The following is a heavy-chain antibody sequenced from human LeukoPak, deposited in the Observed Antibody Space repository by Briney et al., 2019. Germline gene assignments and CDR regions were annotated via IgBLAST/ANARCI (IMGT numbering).Heavy chain of an antibody. CDR1: GGSISSSSYY. V-gene: IGHV4-39*01. Sequence: TSERLSLTCTVSGGSISSSSYYWGWIRQPPGKGLEWIGSIYYSGSTYHNPSLKSRVTISVDTSKNQFSLKLSSVTAADTAVYYCARLGMDTAMVEYFDYWGQGTLVTVSS. CDR3: ARLGMDTAMVEYFDY. D-gene: IGHD5-18*01. CDR2: IYYSGST. J-gene: IGHJ4*02.